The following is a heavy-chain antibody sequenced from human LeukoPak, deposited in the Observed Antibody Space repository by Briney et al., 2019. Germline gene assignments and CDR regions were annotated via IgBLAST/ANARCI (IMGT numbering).Heavy chain of an antibody. V-gene: IGHV4-34*01. J-gene: IGHJ4*02. D-gene: IGHD4-11*01. CDR1: GGSFSGYY. CDR3: ASSPANLQEFDY. CDR2: INHSGST. Sequence: PSETLSLTCAVYGGSFSGYYWSWIRQPPGKGLEWIGEINHSGSTNYNPSLKSRVTISVDTSKNQFSLKLSSVTAADTAVYYCASSPANLQEFDYWGQGTLVTVSS.